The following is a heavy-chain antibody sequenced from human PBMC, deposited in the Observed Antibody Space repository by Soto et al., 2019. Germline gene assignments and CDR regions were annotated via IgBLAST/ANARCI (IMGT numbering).Heavy chain of an antibody. V-gene: IGHV1-69*06. Sequence: QVQLVQSGAEVKKPGSSVKVSCKASGGTFSSYAISWVRQAPGQGLEWMGGIIPIFGTANYAQKFQGRVTITADKSTSTAYMELSSLRSEDTAVYYCARGYSYGFGSLYYGMDVWGQGPTVTVSS. CDR2: IIPIFGTA. CDR3: ARGYSYGFGSLYYGMDV. CDR1: GGTFSSYA. D-gene: IGHD5-18*01. J-gene: IGHJ6*02.